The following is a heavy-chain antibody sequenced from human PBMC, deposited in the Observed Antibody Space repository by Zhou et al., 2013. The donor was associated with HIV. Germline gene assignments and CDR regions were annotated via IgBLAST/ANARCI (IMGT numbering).Heavy chain of an antibody. Sequence: QVQLVQSGAEVKQPGSSVKVSCKASGGTFTKYAMTWVRQAPGHGLEWMGGITPYLGTTDYSPRFRGRLTVTTDESSTTAYMELAGLTSDDTAVYYCARASGIAAPKFDYWGQGTLVTVSS. CDR1: GGTFTKYA. CDR2: ITPYLGTT. V-gene: IGHV1-69*05. D-gene: IGHD6-6*01. CDR3: ARASGIAAPKFDY. J-gene: IGHJ4*02.